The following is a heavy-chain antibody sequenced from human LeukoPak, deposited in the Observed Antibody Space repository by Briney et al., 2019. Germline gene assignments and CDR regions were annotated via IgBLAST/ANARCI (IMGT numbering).Heavy chain of an antibody. V-gene: IGHV4-39*07. Sequence: TSGTLSLTCAVSGGSISSSYYWGWIRQPPGKGLEWIGSINYSGNTYYNPSLKSRVTISIDTSKSQFSLKLSSVTAADTAIYYCARDIPTGYHDYWGQGTLVTVSS. J-gene: IGHJ4*02. D-gene: IGHD3-9*01. CDR3: ARDIPTGYHDY. CDR1: GGSISSSYY. CDR2: INYSGNT.